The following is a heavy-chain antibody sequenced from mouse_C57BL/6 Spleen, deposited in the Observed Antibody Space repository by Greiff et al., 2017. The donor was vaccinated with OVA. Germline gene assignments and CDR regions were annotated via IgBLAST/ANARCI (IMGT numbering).Heavy chain of an antibody. CDR2: INPSTGGT. J-gene: IGHJ4*01. CDR3: ARQESTSAMDY. D-gene: IGHD5-1*01. CDR1: GYSFTGYY. V-gene: IGHV1-42*01. Sequence: VQLQQSGPELVKPGASVKISCKASGYSFTGYYMNWVKQSPEKSLEWIGEINPSTGGTTYNQKFKAKATLTVDKSSSTAYMQLKSLTSEDSAVYYCARQESTSAMDYWGQGTSVTVSS.